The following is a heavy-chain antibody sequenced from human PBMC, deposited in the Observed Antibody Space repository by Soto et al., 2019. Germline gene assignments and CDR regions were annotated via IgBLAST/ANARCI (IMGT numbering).Heavy chain of an antibody. D-gene: IGHD2-2*01. Sequence: QVQLQESGPGLVKPSETLSLTCTVSGGSISSYYWSWIRQPPGKGLEWIGYIYYSGRTNYNPSLKRRVTISVDTSKNQFSLKLSSVTAADTAVYYCARHSGYCSSTSCYARSYYYYYMDVWGKGTTVTVSS. CDR1: GGSISSYY. CDR2: IYYSGRT. V-gene: IGHV4-59*08. J-gene: IGHJ6*03. CDR3: ARHSGYCSSTSCYARSYYYYYMDV.